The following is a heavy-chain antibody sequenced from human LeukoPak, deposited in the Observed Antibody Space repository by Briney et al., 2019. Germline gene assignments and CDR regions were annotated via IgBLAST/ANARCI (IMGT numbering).Heavy chain of an antibody. J-gene: IGHJ5*02. V-gene: IGHV3-74*03. D-gene: IGHD6-13*01. CDR1: GFTFTSYW. Sequence: GGSLRLSCAASGFTFTSYWMYWVRQAPGKGPVWVSRISGDGKSPMYADFVKGRFTISRDNDKNTLHLQMNSLRVDDTAVYYCVRDIAPDGTVWFDPWGQGTLVTVSS. CDR3: VRDIAPDGTVWFDP. CDR2: ISGDGKSP.